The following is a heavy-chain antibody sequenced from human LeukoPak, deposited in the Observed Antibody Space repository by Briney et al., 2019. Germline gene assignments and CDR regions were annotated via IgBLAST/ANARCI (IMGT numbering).Heavy chain of an antibody. CDR1: GYSISSGYY. Sequence: SETLSLTCAVSGYSISSGYYWGWIRQPPGKGLGWIGSIYHSGSTYYNPSLKSRVTISVDTSKNQFSLKLSSVTAADTAVYYCARDGGPITMVRGATDYWGQGTLVTVSS. J-gene: IGHJ4*02. V-gene: IGHV4-38-2*02. D-gene: IGHD3-10*01. CDR2: IYHSGST. CDR3: ARDGGPITMVRGATDY.